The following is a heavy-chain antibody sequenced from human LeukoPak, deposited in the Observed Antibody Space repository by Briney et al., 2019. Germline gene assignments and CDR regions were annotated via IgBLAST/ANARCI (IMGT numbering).Heavy chain of an antibody. Sequence: GGSLRLSCAASGFTFSSYWMHWVRQAPGKGPVWVSRINNDGSGTTYADSVKGRFTISRDDAKNTLYLQMNSLRAEDTAVYYCAVYCSSTSCLDYWGQGTLVTVSS. CDR1: GFTFSSYW. J-gene: IGHJ4*02. CDR3: AVYCSSTSCLDY. D-gene: IGHD2-2*01. CDR2: INNDGSGT. V-gene: IGHV3-74*01.